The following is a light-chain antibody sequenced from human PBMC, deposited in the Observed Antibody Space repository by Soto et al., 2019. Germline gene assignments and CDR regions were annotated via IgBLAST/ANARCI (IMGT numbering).Light chain of an antibody. CDR1: QDISNS. V-gene: IGKV1-33*01. CDR2: DTS. CDR3: QHYNNRPPLT. Sequence: DIQMTQSPSSLSASVGDRVTITCQAIQDISNSLNWYQQKPGKAPNLLIYDTSNLETGVPSRFSGSGSGTYFTFTINSLQPEDIATYYCQHYNNRPPLTFGGGTKVEIK. J-gene: IGKJ4*01.